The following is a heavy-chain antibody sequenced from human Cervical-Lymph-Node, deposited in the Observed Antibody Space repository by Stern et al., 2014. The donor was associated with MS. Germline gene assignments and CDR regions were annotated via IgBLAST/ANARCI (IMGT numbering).Heavy chain of an antibody. D-gene: IGHD1-14*01. CDR1: GFKFSIYW. CDR2: IYPGDSET. V-gene: IGHV5-51*01. Sequence: EVQLVESGAELIRPGESLKISCKGSGFKFSIYWIAWVRPMPGKGLEWMGIIYPGDSETRYSPSFQGQVTMSADKSPSTAYLQWSSLNASDTAMYFCARQTTAWASDVWGQGTLVTVSS. J-gene: IGHJ4*02. CDR3: ARQTTAWASDV.